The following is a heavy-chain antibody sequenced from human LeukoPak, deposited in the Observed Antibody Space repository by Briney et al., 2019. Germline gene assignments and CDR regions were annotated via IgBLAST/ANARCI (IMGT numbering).Heavy chain of an antibody. CDR2: IKQDGSEK. CDR3: ARGRVLVDA. CDR1: GFTFSSYW. D-gene: IGHD1-26*01. J-gene: IGHJ5*02. Sequence: GGSLRLSCAASGFTFSSYWMSWVRQAPGKGLEWVANIKQDGSEKYYVDSVKGRFTISRDNAKNTLYMQMSSVRAEDTSVYYCARGRVLVDAWGRETLVAVSS. V-gene: IGHV3-7*03.